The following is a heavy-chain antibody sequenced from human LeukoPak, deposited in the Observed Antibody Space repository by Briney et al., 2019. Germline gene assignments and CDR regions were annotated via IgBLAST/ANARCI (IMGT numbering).Heavy chain of an antibody. V-gene: IGHV4-38-2*01. J-gene: IGHJ4*02. CDR1: GYFVSWGYH. D-gene: IGHD4-11*01. CDR3: ARRTTVTNAQSFDY. Sequence: WDPLSLPCGVSGYFVSWGYHWVWIRAPPGRGLEWIGNIYNTGSTYYNPSLKSRVTISADTSNNQFSLKLSSVTSADTAVYYCARRTTVTNAQSFDYWGQGSLVIVSS. CDR2: IYNTGST.